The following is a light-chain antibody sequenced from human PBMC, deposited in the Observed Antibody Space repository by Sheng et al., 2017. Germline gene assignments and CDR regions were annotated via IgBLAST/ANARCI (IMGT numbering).Light chain of an antibody. Sequence: EIVLTQSPGTLSLSPGERATLSCRASQSVSSGSLAWYQQKPGQAPRLLIYGASVRATGTPARFSGSGSGTEFTLTVSVLQSEDFAVYYCQQYDAWPRTFGQGTKVEIE. V-gene: IGKV3D-15*03. J-gene: IGKJ1*01. CDR2: GAS. CDR3: QQYDAWPRT. CDR1: QSVSSG.